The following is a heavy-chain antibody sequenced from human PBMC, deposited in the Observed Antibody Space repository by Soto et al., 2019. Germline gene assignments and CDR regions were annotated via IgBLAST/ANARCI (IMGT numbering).Heavy chain of an antibody. D-gene: IGHD6-13*01. CDR3: AKDGGSAAAVYYYYYMDV. CDR2: ISYDGSNK. J-gene: IGHJ6*03. Sequence: GGSLRLSCAASGFTFSSYGMHWVRQAPGKGLEWVAVISYDGSNKYYADSGKGRFTISRDNSKNTLYLQMNSLRAEDTAVYYCAKDGGSAAAVYYYYYMDVWGKGTTVTVSS. CDR1: GFTFSSYG. V-gene: IGHV3-30*18.